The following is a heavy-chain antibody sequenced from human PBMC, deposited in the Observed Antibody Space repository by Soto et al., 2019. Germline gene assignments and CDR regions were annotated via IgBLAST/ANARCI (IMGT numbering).Heavy chain of an antibody. CDR1: GDSVSSNSAA. V-gene: IGHV6-1*01. CDR2: TYYRSKWYN. CDR3: ARGESMSAAWFDY. Sequence: SQTLSLTCAISGDSVSSNSAAWNWSRQSPSRGLEWLGRTYYRSKWYNDYAVSVKSRITINPDTSKNQFSLQLKSVTPEDTAVYYCARGESMSAAWFDYWGQGTLVTVSS. J-gene: IGHJ4*02. D-gene: IGHD3-16*01.